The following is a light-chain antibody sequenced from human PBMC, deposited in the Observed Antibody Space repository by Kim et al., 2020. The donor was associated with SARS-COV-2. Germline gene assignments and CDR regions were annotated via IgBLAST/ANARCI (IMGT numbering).Light chain of an antibody. V-gene: IGLV3-1*01. J-gene: IGLJ2*01. Sequence: SYELTQPPSVSVSPGQTASITCSGDKLGDKYACWYHQKPGQSPVLVIYQDSKRPSGIPERFSGSNSGNTATLTISGTQAMDEADYYCQAWDSRTAIFGG. CDR3: QAWDSRTAI. CDR2: QDS. CDR1: KLGDKY.